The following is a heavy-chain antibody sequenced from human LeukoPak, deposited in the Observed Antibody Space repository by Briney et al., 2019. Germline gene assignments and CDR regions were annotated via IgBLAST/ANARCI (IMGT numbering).Heavy chain of an antibody. Sequence: SQTLSLTCAISGDSVSSNSAAWNWIRQSPPRGLEWLGRTYYRSKWYNDYAVSVKSRITINPDTSKNQFSLQLNSVTPEDAAVYYCAREAPDYGDYDYVPGLTPDMYNWFDPWGQGTLVTVSS. CDR3: AREAPDYGDYDYVPGLTPDMYNWFDP. D-gene: IGHD4-17*01. J-gene: IGHJ5*02. V-gene: IGHV6-1*01. CDR2: TYYRSKWYN. CDR1: GDSVSSNSAA.